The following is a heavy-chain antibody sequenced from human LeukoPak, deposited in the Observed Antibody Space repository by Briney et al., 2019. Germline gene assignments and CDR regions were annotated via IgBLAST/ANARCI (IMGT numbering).Heavy chain of an antibody. J-gene: IGHJ4*02. V-gene: IGHV4-4*07. CDR2: IYTSGST. D-gene: IGHD6-13*01. CDR3: ARDGVENSSWYPLDS. Sequence: SETLSLTCSVSGASTIAYYWSWVRQPAGEGLEWIGRIYTSGSTNYKPSLKSRVTMSVDTSKNQFSLKLTSVTAADTAVYYCARDGVENSSWYPLDSWGPGTLVTVSS. CDR1: GASTIAYY.